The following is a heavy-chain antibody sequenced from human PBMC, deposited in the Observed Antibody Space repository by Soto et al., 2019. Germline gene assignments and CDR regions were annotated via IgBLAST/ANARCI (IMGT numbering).Heavy chain of an antibody. CDR3: ARPLDGGPFDN. V-gene: IGHV4-34*01. J-gene: IGHJ4*02. CDR2: INHSGST. CDR1: GGSFSGYY. Sequence: PSETLSLTCAVYGGSFSGYYWSWIRQPPGKGLEWIGEINHSGSTNYNPSLKSRFTISRDNSKSTLNLQINSLRAEDTAVYYCARPLDGGPFDNWGQGTLVTVSS.